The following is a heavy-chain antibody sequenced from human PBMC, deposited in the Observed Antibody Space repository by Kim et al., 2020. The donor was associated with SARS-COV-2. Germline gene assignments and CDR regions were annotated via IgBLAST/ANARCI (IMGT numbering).Heavy chain of an antibody. V-gene: IGHV6-1*01. CDR1: GDSVSGNDAT. Sequence: SQTLSLTCAISGDSVSGNDATWNWIRQSPSRGLEWLARTYYRSTWYNEYSVSVKSRITINPDTSKNQFSLQLNSVTPENTAVYYCARGGRYNSGWAFDYWGQGILVTVSS. CDR3: ARGGRYNSGWAFDY. J-gene: IGHJ4*02. CDR2: TYYRSTWYN. D-gene: IGHD6-19*01.